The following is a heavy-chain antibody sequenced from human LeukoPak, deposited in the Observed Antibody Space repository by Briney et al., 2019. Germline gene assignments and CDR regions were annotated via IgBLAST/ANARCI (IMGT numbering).Heavy chain of an antibody. CDR2: IYHSGST. CDR1: GGSISSGGYY. Sequence: SETLSLTCTVSGGSISSGGYYWSWIRQPPGKGLEWIGYIYHSGSTYYNPSLKSRVTISVDRSKNQFSQKLSSVTAADTAVYYCARDAAAAGTGWYSDLWGRGTLVTVSS. CDR3: ARDAAAAGTGWYSDL. V-gene: IGHV4-30-2*01. J-gene: IGHJ2*01. D-gene: IGHD6-13*01.